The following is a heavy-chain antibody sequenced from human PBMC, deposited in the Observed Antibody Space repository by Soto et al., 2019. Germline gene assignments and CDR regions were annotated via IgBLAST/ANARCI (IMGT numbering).Heavy chain of an antibody. CDR3: ATVHNTSRSFDY. CDR1: GFTITSSA. CDR2: TGISGRTT. D-gene: IGHD1-20*01. J-gene: IGHJ4*02. Sequence: EVQLLDSGGGLVQPGESLRLSCAASGFTITSSAMSWVRQAPGKGLEWVSTTGISGRTTYYADSVKGRFTVSRGDSKNTLDLQMSSLRAEDTAVYYCATVHNTSRSFDYWGQGTPVTVSS. V-gene: IGHV3-23*01.